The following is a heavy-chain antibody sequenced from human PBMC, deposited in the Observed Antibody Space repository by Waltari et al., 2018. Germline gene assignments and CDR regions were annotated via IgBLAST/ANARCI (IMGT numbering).Heavy chain of an antibody. CDR2: SYSSGST. V-gene: IGHV4-59*01. J-gene: IGHJ6*02. CDR1: GGSISSYY. Sequence: QVQLQESGPGLVKPSESLSLTCPFSGGSISSYYWSWLRQPTGKGLEWIGYSYSSGSTNYNPSLKSRVTISVDTSKNQFSLRLSSVTAADTAVYYCARDRGGRGAYYYYGMDVWGQGTTVTVSS. D-gene: IGHD3-10*01. CDR3: ARDRGGRGAYYYYGMDV.